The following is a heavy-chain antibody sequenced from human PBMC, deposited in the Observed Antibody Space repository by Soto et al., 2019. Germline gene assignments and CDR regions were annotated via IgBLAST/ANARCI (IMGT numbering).Heavy chain of an antibody. CDR3: ARVTGMDV. CDR2: INHSGST. D-gene: IGHD2-21*02. CDR1: GGSFSGYY. J-gene: IGHJ6*02. V-gene: IGHV4-34*01. Sequence: SETLSLTSAVYGGSFSGYYWSWIRQPPGKGLEWIGEINHSGSTNYNPSLKRRVTISVDTSKKQFSLNLSSVTAADTAVYYCARVTGMDVWGQGTTVTVSS.